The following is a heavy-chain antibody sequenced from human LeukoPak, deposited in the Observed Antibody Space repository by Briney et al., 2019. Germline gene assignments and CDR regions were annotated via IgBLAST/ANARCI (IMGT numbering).Heavy chain of an antibody. Sequence: SETLSLTCTVSGGSISSYYWSWVRQPAGKGLEWIGRIYASGNTYYNPSLKSRVTISVDTSKNQFSLKLSSVTAADTAVYYCARGKTYYDILTGPPYYFDYWGQGTLVTVSS. CDR2: IYASGNT. V-gene: IGHV4-4*07. J-gene: IGHJ4*02. CDR3: ARGKTYYDILTGPPYYFDY. D-gene: IGHD3-9*01. CDR1: GGSISSYY.